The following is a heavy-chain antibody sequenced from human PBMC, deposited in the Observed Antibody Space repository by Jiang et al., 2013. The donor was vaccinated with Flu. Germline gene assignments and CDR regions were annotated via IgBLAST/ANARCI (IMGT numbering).Heavy chain of an antibody. D-gene: IGHD3-3*01. Sequence: LVKPSETLSLTCTVSGGSISSYYWSWIRQPPGKGLEWIGYIYYSGSTNYNPSLKSRVTISVDTSKNQFSLKLSSVTAADTAVYYCARSGSYDFWSGYYTSYYFDYWGQGTLVTVSS. CDR1: GGSISSYY. J-gene: IGHJ4*02. V-gene: IGHV4-59*01. CDR3: ARSGSYDFWSGYYTSYYFDY. CDR2: IYYSGST.